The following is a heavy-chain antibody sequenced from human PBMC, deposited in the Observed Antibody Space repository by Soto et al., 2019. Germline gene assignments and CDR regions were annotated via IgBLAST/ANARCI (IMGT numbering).Heavy chain of an antibody. V-gene: IGHV4-59*01. CDR3: ARVGRDYGDSIYYYGMDV. Sequence: QVQLQESGPGLVKPSETLSLTCTVSGGSISSYYWSWIRQPPGKGLEWIGYIYYSGSTNYNPSLKSRVTISVDTSKNQFSLKLRSVAAADTAVYYCARVGRDYGDSIYYYGMDVWGQGTTVTVSS. CDR1: GGSISSYY. D-gene: IGHD4-17*01. CDR2: IYYSGST. J-gene: IGHJ6*02.